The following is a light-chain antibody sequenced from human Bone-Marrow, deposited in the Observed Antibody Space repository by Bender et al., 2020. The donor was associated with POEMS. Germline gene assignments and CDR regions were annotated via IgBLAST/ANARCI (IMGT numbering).Light chain of an antibody. CDR2: DVN. Sequence: QSALTQPASVSGSPGQSITISCTGTSSDIGGYNYVSWYQQHPGKAPKLMILDVNKRPSGVSNRFSGSKSGNTASLTLSGLQAEDEADYFCISYTSSSTVVFGGGTKLTVL. J-gene: IGLJ3*02. V-gene: IGLV2-14*03. CDR3: ISYTSSSTVV. CDR1: SSDIGGYNY.